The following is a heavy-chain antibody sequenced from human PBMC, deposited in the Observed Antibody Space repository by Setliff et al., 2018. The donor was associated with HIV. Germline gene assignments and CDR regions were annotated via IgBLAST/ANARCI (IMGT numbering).Heavy chain of an antibody. D-gene: IGHD6-19*01. Sequence: ASVKVSCKASGYTFTNYAMHWVRQAPGQRLEWMGWINPNSGGTNYAQKFQGRVTMTRDTSISTAYMELSRLRSDDTAVYYCARDEVIEVAGDFDNWGQGTLVTVSS. CDR2: INPNSGGT. V-gene: IGHV1-2*02. CDR3: ARDEVIEVAGDFDN. CDR1: GYTFTNYA. J-gene: IGHJ4*02.